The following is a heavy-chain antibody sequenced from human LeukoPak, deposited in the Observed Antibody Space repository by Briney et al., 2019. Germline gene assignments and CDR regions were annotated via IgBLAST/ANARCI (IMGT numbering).Heavy chain of an antibody. V-gene: IGHV3-48*04. Sequence: PGGSLRLSCAASEFTFSSYTMTWVRQAPGKGLEWVSYISSSGSTIYYADSVKGRFTISRDNAKNSLYLQMNSLRAEDTAVYYCASLYGYAYAFDIWGQGTMVTVSS. CDR3: ASLYGYAYAFDI. J-gene: IGHJ3*02. CDR1: EFTFSSYT. D-gene: IGHD5-18*01. CDR2: ISSSGSTI.